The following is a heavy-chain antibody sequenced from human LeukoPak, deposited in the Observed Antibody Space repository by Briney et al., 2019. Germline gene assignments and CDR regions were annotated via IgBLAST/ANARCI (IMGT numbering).Heavy chain of an antibody. D-gene: IGHD3-10*01. CDR1: GFTFSNAW. Sequence: PGGSLRLSCAASGFTFSNAWMSWVRQAPGKGLEWVGRIKSKTDGGTTDYAAPVKGRFTISRDDSKNTLYLQMNSLKTEDTAVYYCTTAMVRGVWPDYWGQGTLVTVPS. J-gene: IGHJ4*02. CDR2: IKSKTDGGTT. V-gene: IGHV3-15*01. CDR3: TTAMVRGVWPDY.